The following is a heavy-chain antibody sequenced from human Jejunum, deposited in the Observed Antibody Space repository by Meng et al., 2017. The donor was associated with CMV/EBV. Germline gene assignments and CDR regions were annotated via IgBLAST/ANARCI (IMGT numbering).Heavy chain of an antibody. Sequence: SGSTFDDYGMSWVRRAPGRGLQWVSGINWNGDNTGYADTVKGRFTISRDNTKNSLYLQMNTLRVADTALYYCARHMGLGIVGAADYWGQGTLVTVSS. D-gene: IGHD1-26*01. V-gene: IGHV3-20*03. J-gene: IGHJ4*02. CDR1: GSTFDDYG. CDR2: INWNGDNT. CDR3: ARHMGLGIVGAADY.